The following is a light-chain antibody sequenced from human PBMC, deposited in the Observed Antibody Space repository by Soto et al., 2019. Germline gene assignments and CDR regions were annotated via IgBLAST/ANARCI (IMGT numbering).Light chain of an antibody. CDR3: QQVKSYPRT. V-gene: IGKV1-9*01. Sequence: DIQLTQSPSFLSASVRDRVTITFRASQGIAGSLAWYQQKPGKPPKLLIYAESTLQSGVPSRFSGSGSGTRGTLTISSLQPEDFATYYCQQVKSYPRTFGGGTKVDIK. CDR1: QGIAGS. CDR2: AES. J-gene: IGKJ4*01.